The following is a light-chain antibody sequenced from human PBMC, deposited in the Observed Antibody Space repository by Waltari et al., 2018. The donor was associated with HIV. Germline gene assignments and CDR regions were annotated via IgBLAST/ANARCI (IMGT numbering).Light chain of an antibody. CDR1: SSDVGGYNY. CDR3: SSYTSSSTQV. V-gene: IGLV2-14*01. CDR2: EVI. J-gene: IGLJ3*02. Sequence: QSALTQPASVSGSPGQSITISCTGTSSDVGGYNYVSWYQQHPGKAPKLLIYEVINLPSGVSNRFSGSKSGNTASLTIAGLQAEDESDYYCSSYTSSSTQVFGGGTKLTVL.